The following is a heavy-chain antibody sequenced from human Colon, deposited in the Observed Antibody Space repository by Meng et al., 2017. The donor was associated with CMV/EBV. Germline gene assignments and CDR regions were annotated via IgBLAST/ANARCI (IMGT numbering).Heavy chain of an antibody. V-gene: IGHV3-30*02. Sequence: GESLKISCAASGFTFINYGMNWVRQAPGKGLEWVAFIRYDGITKSYADSVKGRFTISRDNSKNILYLQINSLGAEDTAMYYCAKAPGAAAGTSPFFDYWGQGTLVTVSS. J-gene: IGHJ4*02. D-gene: IGHD6-13*01. CDR2: IRYDGITK. CDR1: GFTFINYG. CDR3: AKAPGAAAGTSPFFDY.